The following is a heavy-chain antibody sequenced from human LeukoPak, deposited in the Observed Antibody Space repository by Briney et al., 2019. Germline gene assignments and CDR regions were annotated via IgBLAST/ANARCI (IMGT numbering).Heavy chain of an antibody. Sequence: ASVTVSCKASEYTFTGYYMHWVRQAPGQGLEWMGWINPNSGGTNYAQKFQGRVTMTRDTSISTAYMELSRLRSDDTAVYYCARVPWLDYFDYWGQGTLVTVSS. D-gene: IGHD5-12*01. CDR1: EYTFTGYY. V-gene: IGHV1-2*02. CDR2: INPNSGGT. CDR3: ARVPWLDYFDY. J-gene: IGHJ4*02.